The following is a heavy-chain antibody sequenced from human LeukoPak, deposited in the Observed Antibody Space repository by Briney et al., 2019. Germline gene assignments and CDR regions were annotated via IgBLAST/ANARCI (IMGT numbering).Heavy chain of an antibody. D-gene: IGHD3-9*01. CDR1: GFTFRSYW. V-gene: IGHV3-7*01. CDR3: ARRYFDWFLGAGGSLDI. Sequence: AGGSLRLSCAGSGFTFRSYWMHWVRQAPGKGLEWVANIKQDGSEKYYVDSVKGRFTISRDNANDSVYLQMNSLRAEDTAVYYYARRYFDWFLGAGGSLDIWGQGTMVTVSS. CDR2: IKQDGSEK. J-gene: IGHJ3*02.